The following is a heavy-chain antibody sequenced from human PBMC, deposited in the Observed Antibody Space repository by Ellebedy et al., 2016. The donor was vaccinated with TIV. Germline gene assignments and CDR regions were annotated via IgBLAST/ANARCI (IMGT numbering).Heavy chain of an antibody. J-gene: IGHJ4*02. CDR3: AREAISYATSGYYFDY. V-gene: IGHV3-7*01. D-gene: IGHD3-22*01. CDR1: GFTFSNYW. CDR2: IKQDGSEK. Sequence: GESLKISCAASGFTFSNYWMSWVRQAPGKGLERVANIKQDGSEKNYVDSVKGRFTISRDNAKNSLSLQMNSLSAEDTAVYYCAREAISYATSGYYFDYWGQGTLVTVSS.